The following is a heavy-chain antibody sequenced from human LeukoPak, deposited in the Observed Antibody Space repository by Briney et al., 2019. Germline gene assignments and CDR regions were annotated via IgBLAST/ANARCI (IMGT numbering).Heavy chain of an antibody. CDR1: GFTVSSNY. J-gene: IGHJ4*02. CDR2: IYSGGST. CDR3: AREVHYYDSSGYLDY. D-gene: IGHD3-22*01. V-gene: IGHV3-53*01. Sequence: PGGSLRLSCAASGFTVSSNYMSWVRQAPGKGLEWVSVIYSGGSTYYADSVKGRFTISRDNSKNTLYLQMNSLRAEDTAVYYCAREVHYYDSSGYLDYWGQGTLVTVSS.